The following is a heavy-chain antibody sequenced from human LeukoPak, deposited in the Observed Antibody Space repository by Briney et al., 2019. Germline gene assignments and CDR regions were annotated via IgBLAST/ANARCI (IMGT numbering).Heavy chain of an antibody. V-gene: IGHV4-4*07. CDR1: GGSISSYY. CDR2: IYTSGST. Sequence: SETLSLTCTVSGGSISSYYWSWIRQPAGKGLEWIGRIYTSGSTNYNPSLKSRVTMSVDTSKNQFSLKLSSVTAVDTAVYYCARDPGYCSGGSCYPYFDYWGQGTLVTVSS. J-gene: IGHJ4*02. CDR3: ARDPGYCSGGSCYPYFDY. D-gene: IGHD2-15*01.